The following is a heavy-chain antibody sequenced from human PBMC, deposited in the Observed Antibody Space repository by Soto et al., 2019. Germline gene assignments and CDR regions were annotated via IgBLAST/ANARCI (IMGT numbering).Heavy chain of an antibody. CDR1: GYTFTSCG. Sequence: ASVKVSCEASGYTFTSCGISWVRQAPGQGLEWMGWISAYNGNTNYAQKLQGRVTMTTDTSTSTAYMELRSLRSDDTAVYYCARLRIAAARRIIDYWGQGTLVTVSS. CDR3: ARLRIAAARRIIDY. J-gene: IGHJ4*02. D-gene: IGHD6-13*01. V-gene: IGHV1-18*01. CDR2: ISAYNGNT.